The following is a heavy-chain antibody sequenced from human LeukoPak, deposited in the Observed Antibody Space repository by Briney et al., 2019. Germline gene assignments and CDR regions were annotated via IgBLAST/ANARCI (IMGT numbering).Heavy chain of an antibody. CDR3: ARDNIAAAGSIDY. V-gene: IGHV3-21*01. Sequence: GGSLRLSCAVSGFTFSSYSMNWVRQAPGKGLEWVSSISSSSSYIYYADSVKGRFTISRDNAKTSLYLQMNSLRAEDTAVYYCARDNIAAAGSIDYWGQGTLVTVSS. D-gene: IGHD6-13*01. J-gene: IGHJ4*02. CDR1: GFTFSSYS. CDR2: ISSSSSYI.